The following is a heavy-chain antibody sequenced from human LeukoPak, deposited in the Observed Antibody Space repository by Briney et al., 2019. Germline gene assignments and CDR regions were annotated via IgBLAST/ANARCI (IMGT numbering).Heavy chain of an antibody. CDR3: ARDKVVGATKFDY. D-gene: IGHD1-26*01. J-gene: IGHJ4*02. Sequence: GGSLRLSCAASGFTFSTYWMSWVRQATGKGLEWVANLKQDGSEKYYVDSVKGRFTISRDNAENSLYLQMNSLRAEDTAVYYCARDKVVGATKFDYWGQGTLVTVSS. CDR2: LKQDGSEK. V-gene: IGHV3-7*01. CDR1: GFTFSTYW.